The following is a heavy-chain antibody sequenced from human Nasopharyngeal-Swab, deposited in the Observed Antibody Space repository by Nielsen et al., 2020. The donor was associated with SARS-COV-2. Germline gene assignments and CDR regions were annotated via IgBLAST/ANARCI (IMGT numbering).Heavy chain of an antibody. CDR2: IWYDGSNK. J-gene: IGHJ4*02. CDR3: ARVPGDTAMASDY. D-gene: IGHD5-18*01. Sequence: WISQPTGKGLEWVAVIWYDGSNKYYADSVKGRFTISRDNSKNTLYLQMNSLRAEDTAVYYCARVPGDTAMASDYWGQGTLVTVSS. V-gene: IGHV3-33*01.